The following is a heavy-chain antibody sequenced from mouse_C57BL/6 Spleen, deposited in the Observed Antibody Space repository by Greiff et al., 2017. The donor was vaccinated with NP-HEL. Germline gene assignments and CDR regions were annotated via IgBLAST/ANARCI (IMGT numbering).Heavy chain of an antibody. Sequence: EVQLQQPGPELVKPGASVKISCKASGYSFTGYYMNWVKQSPEKSLEWIGEINPSTGGTTYNQKFKAKATLTVDKSSSTAYMQLKSLTSEDSAVYYCAREEDYWSQGTSVTVSS. CDR1: GYSFTGYY. V-gene: IGHV1-42*01. J-gene: IGHJ4*01. CDR2: INPSTGGT. CDR3: AREEDY.